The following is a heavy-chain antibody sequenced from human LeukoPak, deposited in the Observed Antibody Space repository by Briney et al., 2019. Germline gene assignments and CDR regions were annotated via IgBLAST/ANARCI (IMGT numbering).Heavy chain of an antibody. CDR3: AKVDVEMATIGKFVSDDY. CDR2: ISGSGGST. V-gene: IGHV3-23*01. J-gene: IGHJ4*02. CDR1: GFTFSSYA. D-gene: IGHD5-24*01. Sequence: GGSLRLSCAASGFTFSSYAMSWVRQAPGKGLEWVSAISGSGGSTYYADSVKGRFTISRDNSKNTLYLQMNSLRAEDTAVYYCAKVDVEMATIGKFVSDDYWGQGTLVTVSS.